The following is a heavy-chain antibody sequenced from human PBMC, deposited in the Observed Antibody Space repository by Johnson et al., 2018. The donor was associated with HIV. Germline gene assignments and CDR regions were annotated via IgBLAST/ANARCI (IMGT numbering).Heavy chain of an antibody. V-gene: IGHV3-23*04. CDR1: GFTFSSYA. CDR3: ATEGYGSGTYGAFDI. J-gene: IGHJ3*02. CDR2: INSDGSIP. D-gene: IGHD3-10*01. Sequence: VQLVESGGGLVKPGGSLRLSCAASGFTFSSYAMSWVRQAPGKGLEWVSGINSDGSIPTYADSVKGRFTISRDNSKNTMYLQMNSLRAEDTAVYYCATEGYGSGTYGAFDIWGQGTKVTVSS.